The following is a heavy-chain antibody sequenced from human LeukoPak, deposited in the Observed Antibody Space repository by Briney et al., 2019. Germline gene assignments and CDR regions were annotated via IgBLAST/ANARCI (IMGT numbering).Heavy chain of an antibody. Sequence: GGSLRLSCAASGFTFSSYAMSWVRQAPGKGLEWVSAISGSGGSTYYADSVKGRFTISRDNSKNTLYLQMNSLRAEDTAVYYCAKDIVIGWFGVLSSYYFDYWGQGTLVTVSS. J-gene: IGHJ4*02. V-gene: IGHV3-23*01. CDR3: AKDIVIGWFGVLSSYYFDY. CDR2: ISGSGGST. CDR1: GFTFSSYA. D-gene: IGHD3-10*01.